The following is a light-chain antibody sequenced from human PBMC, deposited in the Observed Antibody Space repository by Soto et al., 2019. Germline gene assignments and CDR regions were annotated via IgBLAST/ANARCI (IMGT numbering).Light chain of an antibody. CDR1: QSVSSY. J-gene: IGKJ4*01. CDR3: HQRSNWPLT. CDR2: DAS. Sequence: EIVLTQSPATLSLSPGERATLSCRASQSVSSYLAWYQQKPGQAPRLLIYDASNRATGIPARFSGSGSGTDFTLPISSLEHADFAVYYCHQRSNWPLTFGGETQVETK. V-gene: IGKV3-11*01.